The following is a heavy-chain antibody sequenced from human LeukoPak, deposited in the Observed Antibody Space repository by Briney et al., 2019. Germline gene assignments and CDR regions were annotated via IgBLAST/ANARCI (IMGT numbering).Heavy chain of an antibody. D-gene: IGHD2-2*01. CDR2: IYYSGST. J-gene: IGHJ3*02. CDR3: ARGAGSTRENDI. CDR1: GGSISSYY. V-gene: IGHV4-59*01. Sequence: SETLSLTCTVSGGSISSYYWSWIRQPPGKGLEWIGYIYYSGSTNYNPSLKNRVTISVDTSTNQFSLKLRSVTAADMGVYYCARGAGSTRENDIWGQGTMVTVSS.